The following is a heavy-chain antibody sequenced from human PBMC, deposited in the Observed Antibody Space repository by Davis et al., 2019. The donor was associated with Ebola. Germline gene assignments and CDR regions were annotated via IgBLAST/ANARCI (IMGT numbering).Heavy chain of an antibody. V-gene: IGHV1-18*04. Sequence: ASVKVSCKASGYTFTNYGITWVRQAPGQGLEWMGWINPHNGNTNYAQNVQGRVIMTTDTSTSTAYMELRSLRSDDTAVYYCARDLSGQLGRGAPQHWGQGTLVTVSS. D-gene: IGHD6-6*01. CDR2: INPHNGNT. J-gene: IGHJ1*01. CDR1: GYTFTNYG. CDR3: ARDLSGQLGRGAPQH.